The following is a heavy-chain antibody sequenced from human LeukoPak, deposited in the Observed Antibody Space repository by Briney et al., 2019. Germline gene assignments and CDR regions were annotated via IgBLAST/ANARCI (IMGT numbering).Heavy chain of an antibody. Sequence: SETLSLTCAVYGGSFSGYYWSWIRQPPGKGLEWIGEIYHSGSTNYNPSLKSRVTISVDTSKNQFSLKLSSVTAADTAVYYCARLREYSSGWYDAFDIWGQGTMVTVSS. J-gene: IGHJ3*02. CDR1: GGSFSGYY. D-gene: IGHD6-19*01. CDR2: IYHSGST. V-gene: IGHV4-34*01. CDR3: ARLREYSSGWYDAFDI.